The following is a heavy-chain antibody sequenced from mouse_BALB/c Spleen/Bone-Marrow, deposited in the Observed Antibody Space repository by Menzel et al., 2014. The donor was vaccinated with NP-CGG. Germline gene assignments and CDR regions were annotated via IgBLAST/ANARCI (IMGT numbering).Heavy chain of an antibody. CDR1: GYTFTSYW. V-gene: IGHV1S41*01. J-gene: IGHJ2*01. CDR2: IAPGSGST. D-gene: IGHD2-14*01. CDR3: AFYRYDVNY. Sequence: DLVKPGASVKLSCKASGYTFTSYWINWIKQRPGQGLEWIGRIAPGSGSTYYNEMFKGKATLTVDTSSSTVHILLHSLSSEDSSVYFCAFYRYDVNYWCQGTTLTVSS.